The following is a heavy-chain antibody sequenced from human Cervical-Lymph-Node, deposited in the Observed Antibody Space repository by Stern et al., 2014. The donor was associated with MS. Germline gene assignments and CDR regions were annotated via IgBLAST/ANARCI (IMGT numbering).Heavy chain of an antibody. D-gene: IGHD4-17*01. CDR3: VKDNYGDYPSDYGMDV. CDR1: GFTFSSYA. J-gene: IGHJ6*02. CDR2: ISSKGGST. Sequence: EDQLVESGGGLVQPGGSLRLSCSASGFTFSSYAMHWVRPAPGKGLDSVSAISSKGGSTYYADSGKGRFTNSRDNSKNTLYLQMGSLRAEDTAVYYCVKDNYGDYPSDYGMDVWGQGTTVTVSS. V-gene: IGHV3-64D*06.